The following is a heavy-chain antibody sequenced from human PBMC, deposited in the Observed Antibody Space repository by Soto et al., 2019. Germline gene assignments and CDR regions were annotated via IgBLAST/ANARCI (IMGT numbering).Heavy chain of an antibody. J-gene: IGHJ3*02. D-gene: IGHD3-22*01. V-gene: IGHV4-30-4*02. CDR2: IYYSGST. CDR3: ARPYYYDSSGYLDAFVT. Sequence: PSETLSLTCTVSGGSISSGDYYWSWIRQPPGKGLEWIGYIYYSGSTYYNPSLKSRVTISVDTSKNQFSLKLSSVTAADTAVYYCARPYYYDSSGYLDAFVTWGQVTMVTVS. CDR1: GGSISSGDYY.